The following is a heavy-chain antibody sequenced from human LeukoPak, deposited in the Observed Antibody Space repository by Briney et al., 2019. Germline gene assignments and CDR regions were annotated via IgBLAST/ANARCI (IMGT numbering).Heavy chain of an antibody. V-gene: IGHV4-59*08. CDR2: VYYSGST. J-gene: IGHJ5*02. D-gene: IGHD4-17*01. CDR1: GGSISSYY. Sequence: PSETLSLTCTVSGGSISSYYWTWIRQPPGKGLEWIGYVYYSGSTNYNPSLKSRVIISLDTSKNQFSLKLTSVTAADTAVYYCARAXTTVTTDGDWFDPWGQGTLVTVXS. CDR3: ARAXTTVTTDGDWFDP.